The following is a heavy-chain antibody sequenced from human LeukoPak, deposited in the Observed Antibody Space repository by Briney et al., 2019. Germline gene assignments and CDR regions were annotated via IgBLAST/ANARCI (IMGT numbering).Heavy chain of an antibody. CDR1: GGSISSGGYY. J-gene: IGHJ4*02. CDR3: ARLQWVVRGVIPGRYFDY. CDR2: IYYSGST. D-gene: IGHD3-10*01. V-gene: IGHV4-31*03. Sequence: PSQTLSLTCTVSGGSISSGGYYWSWIRQHPGKGLEWIGYIYYSGSTYYNPSLRSRVTISVDTSKNQFSLKLSSVTAADTAVYYCARLQWVVRGVIPGRYFDYWGQGTLVTVSS.